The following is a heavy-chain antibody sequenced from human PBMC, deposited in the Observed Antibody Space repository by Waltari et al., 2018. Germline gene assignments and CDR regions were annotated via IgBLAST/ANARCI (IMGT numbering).Heavy chain of an antibody. CDR2: INPKSGCT. Sequence: QVQLVQSGAEVQKPGASVKVSCKPSGYTFTDYHIHWVRQAPGQGLEWMGWINPKSGCTYYAQTFQGWVTMTRDTSTSTVYMELSSLKSDDTAVYYCARRSCTGECYAPYVYWGQGSLVTVSS. CDR1: GYTFTDYH. V-gene: IGHV1-2*04. J-gene: IGHJ4*02. D-gene: IGHD2-8*02. CDR3: ARRSCTGECYAPYVY.